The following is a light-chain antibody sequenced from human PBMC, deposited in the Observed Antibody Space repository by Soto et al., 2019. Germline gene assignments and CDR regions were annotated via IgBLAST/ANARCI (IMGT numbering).Light chain of an antibody. CDR1: QSVSSN. CDR2: GAS. V-gene: IGKV3-15*01. CDR3: QQYNNWLRT. Sequence: EIVMTQSPATLSVSPGERATLSCRASQSVSSNLAWYQQKPGQAPRLLIYGASTRATRIPARFSGSGSGTEFTLTISSLQSEDFAVYYCQQYNNWLRTFGQGTKVEIK. J-gene: IGKJ1*01.